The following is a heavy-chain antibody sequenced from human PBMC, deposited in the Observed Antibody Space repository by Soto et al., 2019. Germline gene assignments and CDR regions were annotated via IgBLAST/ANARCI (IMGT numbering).Heavy chain of an antibody. Sequence: GESLKISCKGSGYSFTSYWISWVRQMPGKGLEWMGRIDPSDSYTNYSPSFQGHVTISADKSISTAYLQWSRLKASDTAMYYCASLPRFSNYYYGMDVWGQGTTVTVS. V-gene: IGHV5-10-1*01. CDR3: ASLPRFSNYYYGMDV. D-gene: IGHD3-3*01. CDR1: GYSFTSYW. J-gene: IGHJ6*02. CDR2: IDPSDSYT.